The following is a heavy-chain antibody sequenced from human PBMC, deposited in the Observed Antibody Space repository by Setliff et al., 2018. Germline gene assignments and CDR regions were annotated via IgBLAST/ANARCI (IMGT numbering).Heavy chain of an antibody. Sequence: GGSLRLSCAAPGFTLTNYWMSWVRQAPGKGLEWVGFIRSKAYGGTTEYAASVKGIFTISRDDSKSIAYLQMNSLKTEDTAVYSCTYYCSSTSCYLDLDWFDPWGQGTLVTVSS. CDR3: TYYCSSTSCYLDLDWFDP. CDR1: GFTLTNYW. CDR2: IRSKAYGGTT. J-gene: IGHJ5*02. D-gene: IGHD2-2*01. V-gene: IGHV3-49*04.